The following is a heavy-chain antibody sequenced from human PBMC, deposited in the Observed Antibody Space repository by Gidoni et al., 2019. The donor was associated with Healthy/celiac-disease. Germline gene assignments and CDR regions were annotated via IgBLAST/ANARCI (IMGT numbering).Heavy chain of an antibody. Sequence: QVQLQRWGAGLLKPSETLSLTCAVYGGSFSGYYWSWIRQPPGKGLEWIGEINHSGSTNYNPSLKSRVTISVDTSKNQFSLKLSSVTAADTAVYYCASGSSSWYFYFDYWGQGTLVTVSS. CDR2: INHSGST. CDR3: ASGSSSWYFYFDY. CDR1: GGSFSGYY. V-gene: IGHV4-34*01. D-gene: IGHD6-13*01. J-gene: IGHJ4*02.